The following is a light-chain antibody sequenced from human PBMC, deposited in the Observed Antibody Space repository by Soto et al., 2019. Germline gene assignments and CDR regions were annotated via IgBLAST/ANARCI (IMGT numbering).Light chain of an antibody. CDR3: QQYNNWWT. V-gene: IGKV3-15*01. CDR1: QSLGSK. Sequence: EVVMTQSPSTLSVSRGERATLSCRASQSLGSKLSWYQQKPGQAPRLLIYGASTRATGIPGRFSGSGSGTEFTLTISSLQSEDYAVYYCQQYNNWWTFGQGTEVDIK. CDR2: GAS. J-gene: IGKJ1*01.